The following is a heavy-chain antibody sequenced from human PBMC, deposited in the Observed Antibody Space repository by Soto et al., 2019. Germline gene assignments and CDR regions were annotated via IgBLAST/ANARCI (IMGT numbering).Heavy chain of an antibody. Sequence: QVQLQQSGAGLLKPSETLSLTCAVYGESFSGHIWTWIRQTPGKGLQWIGQINHSGSASYNPSLKERVTISIHTSPSQSSLELSSVTAADTSVYYCARGLITGSHYLGGGYYFDSWGQGTQVTVSS. J-gene: IGHJ4*02. CDR1: GESFSGHI. V-gene: IGHV4-34*01. D-gene: IGHD3-16*01. CDR2: INHSGSA. CDR3: ARGLITGSHYLGGGYYFDS.